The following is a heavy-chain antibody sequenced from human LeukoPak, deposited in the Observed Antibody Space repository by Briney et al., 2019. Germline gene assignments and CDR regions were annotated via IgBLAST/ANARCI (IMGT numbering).Heavy chain of an antibody. CDR2: INPNSGGT. V-gene: IGHV1-2*02. CDR1: GYTFTSYD. D-gene: IGHD2-15*01. Sequence: ASVKVSCKASGYTFTSYDINWVRQATGQGLEWMGWINPNSGGTNYAQNFQGRVTMTRDTSISTAYMELSRLRSDDTALYYCARGRYCSGANCYSMGGAGADYWGQGTLVTVSS. CDR3: ARGRYCSGANCYSMGGAGADY. J-gene: IGHJ4*02.